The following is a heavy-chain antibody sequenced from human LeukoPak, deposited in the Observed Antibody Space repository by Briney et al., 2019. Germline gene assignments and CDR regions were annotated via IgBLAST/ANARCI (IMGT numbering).Heavy chain of an antibody. CDR1: GGTFSSYA. CDR3: ARDPAYSSGWYRFDP. CDR2: IIPIFGTA. Sequence: SVKVSCTASGGTFSSYAISWVRQAPGQGLEWMGGIIPIFGTANYAQKFQGRVTITTDESTSTAYMELSSLRSEDTAVYYCARDPAYSSGWYRFDPWGQGTLVTVSS. V-gene: IGHV1-69*05. D-gene: IGHD6-19*01. J-gene: IGHJ5*02.